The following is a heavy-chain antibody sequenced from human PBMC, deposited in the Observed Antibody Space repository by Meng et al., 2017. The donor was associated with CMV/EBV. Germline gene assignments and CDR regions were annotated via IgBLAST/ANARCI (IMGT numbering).Heavy chain of an antibody. CDR3: ARVGVRLGPFDY. V-gene: IGHV1-2*02. J-gene: IGHJ4*02. D-gene: IGHD1-26*01. CDR1: GYTFTGYY. Sequence: QVQRVPSGDEVKTPGHPVNVACKASGYTFTGYYMHWVRQAPGQGLEWMGWINPNSGGTNYAQKFQGRVTTTRDTSISTAYMELSRLRSDDTAVYYCARVGVRLGPFDYWGQGTLVTVSS. CDR2: INPNSGGT.